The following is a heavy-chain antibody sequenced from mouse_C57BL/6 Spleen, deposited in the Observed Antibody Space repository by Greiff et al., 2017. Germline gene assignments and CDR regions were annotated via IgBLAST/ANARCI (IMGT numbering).Heavy chain of an antibody. CDR2: ISSGGDYI. CDR1: GFTFSSYA. V-gene: IGHV5-9-1*02. CDR3: TRDVGIPGYFDV. D-gene: IGHD5-2*01. J-gene: IGHJ1*03. Sequence: EVKLMESGEGLVKPGGSLKLSCAASGFTFSSYAMSWVRQTPEKRLEWVAYISSGGDYIYYADTVKGRFTISRDNARNTLYLHMSSLKSEDTAMYYCTRDVGIPGYFDVWGTGTTVTVSS.